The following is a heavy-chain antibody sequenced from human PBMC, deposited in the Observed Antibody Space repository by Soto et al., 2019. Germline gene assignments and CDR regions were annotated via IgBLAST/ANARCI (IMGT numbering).Heavy chain of an antibody. D-gene: IGHD4-17*01. CDR2: IYYSGST. CDR3: GRADGDYDVDY. J-gene: IGHJ4*02. CDR1: GGSISSYY. Sequence: SETLSLTCTVSGGSISSYYWSWIRQPPGKGLEWIGYIYYSGSTNYNPSLKSRVTISVDTSKNQFSLKLSSVTAADTAVYYCGRADGDYDVDYWGQGTLVTVSS. V-gene: IGHV4-59*01.